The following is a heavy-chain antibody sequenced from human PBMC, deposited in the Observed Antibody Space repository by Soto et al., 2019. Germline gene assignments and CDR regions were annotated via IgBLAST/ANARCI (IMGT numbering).Heavy chain of an antibody. J-gene: IGHJ4*02. CDR1: GFIFSSYG. D-gene: IGHD3-10*01. Sequence: GGSLRLSCAASGFIFSSYGMHWVRQAPGKGLEWVAVIWYDGSNKYYADSVKGRFTISRDNSKNTLYLQMNSLRAEDTAVYYCARDERSRYYGSGSYYMPYWGQGTLVTVSS. V-gene: IGHV3-33*01. CDR2: IWYDGSNK. CDR3: ARDERSRYYGSGSYYMPY.